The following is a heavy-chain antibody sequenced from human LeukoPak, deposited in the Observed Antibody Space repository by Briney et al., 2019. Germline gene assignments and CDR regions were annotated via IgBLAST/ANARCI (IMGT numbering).Heavy chain of an antibody. J-gene: IGHJ4*02. Sequence: GRSLRLSCAASGFTFSSYGMHWVRQAPGKGLEWVAVISYDGSNKYYAESVKGRFTISRDNSKNTLYLQMNSLRAEDTAVYYCAKEVVVVPAAKWAFDYWGQGTLVTVSS. CDR3: AKEVVVVPAAKWAFDY. V-gene: IGHV3-30*18. CDR2: ISYDGSNK. D-gene: IGHD2-2*01. CDR1: GFTFSSYG.